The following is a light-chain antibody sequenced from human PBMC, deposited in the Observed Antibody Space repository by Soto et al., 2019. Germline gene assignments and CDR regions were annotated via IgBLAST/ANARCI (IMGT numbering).Light chain of an antibody. CDR2: AAP. CDR3: KQSYSTQWT. Sequence: DIQMTQSPSSLAASVGDRVNMTCRASRSISRYVSWYQQKPGKAPNLLIYAAPSLQSGVPSRFSGAGSGTDFTLTIANLHPEDFAIYYCKQSYSTQWTFGQGTKVDI. CDR1: RSISRY. V-gene: IGKV1-39*01. J-gene: IGKJ1*01.